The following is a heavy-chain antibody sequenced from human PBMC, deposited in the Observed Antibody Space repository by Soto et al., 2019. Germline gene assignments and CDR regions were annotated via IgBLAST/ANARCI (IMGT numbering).Heavy chain of an antibody. V-gene: IGHV4-38-2*01. D-gene: IGHD3-10*01. CDR1: GHSISSGYY. Sequence: SETLSLTCAVSGHSISSGYYWGWIRQPPGKGLEWIGSFYHSGSTYYNPSLKSRVTISVDTSKNQFSLKLSSVTAADTAVYYCARGEYYGSGNYFDYWGHGTLVTVSS. CDR3: ARGEYYGSGNYFDY. CDR2: FYHSGST. J-gene: IGHJ4*01.